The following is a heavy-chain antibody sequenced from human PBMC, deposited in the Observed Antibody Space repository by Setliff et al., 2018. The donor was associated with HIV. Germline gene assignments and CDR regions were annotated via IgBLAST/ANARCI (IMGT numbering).Heavy chain of an antibody. D-gene: IGHD2-2*01. CDR3: AREIKIPPQGALDY. CDR2: IYHVGGT. J-gene: IGHJ4*02. V-gene: IGHV4-30-2*01. CDR1: GGSIGSGGYS. Sequence: SETLSLTCAVSGGSIGSGGYSWSWIRQPPGRGLEWVGYIYHVGGTYYNPSLRSRVTISVDRSKNLFSLKLTSVTAADTAVYYCAREIKIPPQGALDYWGQGMLVTVSS.